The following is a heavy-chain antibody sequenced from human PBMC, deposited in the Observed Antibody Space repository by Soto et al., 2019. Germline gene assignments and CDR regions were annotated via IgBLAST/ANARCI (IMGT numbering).Heavy chain of an antibody. CDR2: VSYSGST. CDR3: ARLDFIAAAGTSRNYYYGMDV. J-gene: IGHJ6*02. D-gene: IGHD6-13*01. Sequence: SETLSLTCTGSGGSMRSHYWNWIRQPPGKGLEWIGYVSYSGSTSYNSSLKSRVTMSVDTSKNQFSLKLTSVTAADTAVYYCARLDFIAAAGTSRNYYYGMDVWGQGTTVTVSS. V-gene: IGHV4-59*11. CDR1: GGSMRSHY.